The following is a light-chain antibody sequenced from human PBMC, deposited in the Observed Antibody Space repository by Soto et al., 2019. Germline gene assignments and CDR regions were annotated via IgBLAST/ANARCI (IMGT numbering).Light chain of an antibody. J-gene: IGLJ3*02. Sequence: QPVLTQPPSVSGAPGQRVTISCTGSSSNIGAGYDVHWYQQLPGTAPKLLIYGNSNRPSGVPDRFSGSKSGSSASLAITGLQAEDEADYFCHSYDSSLSGSVFGGGTNLTVL. CDR3: HSYDSSLSGSV. CDR2: GNS. CDR1: SSNIGAGYD. V-gene: IGLV1-40*01.